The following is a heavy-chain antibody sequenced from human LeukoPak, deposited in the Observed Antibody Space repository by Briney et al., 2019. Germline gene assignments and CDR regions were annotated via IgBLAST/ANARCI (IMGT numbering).Heavy chain of an antibody. V-gene: IGHV4-59*01. Sequence: SETLSLTCTVPGGSISSYYWSWIRQPPGKGLEWIGYIYYSGSTNYNPSLNSRVTISVDTSKNQFSLKLSSVTAADTAVYYCARMGDYSNYYYYYYMDVWGKGTTVTVSS. CDR2: IYYSGST. D-gene: IGHD4-11*01. CDR3: ARMGDYSNYYYYYYMDV. J-gene: IGHJ6*03. CDR1: GGSISSYY.